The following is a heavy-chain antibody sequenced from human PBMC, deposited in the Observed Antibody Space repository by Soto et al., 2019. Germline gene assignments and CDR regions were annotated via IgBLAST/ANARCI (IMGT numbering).Heavy chain of an antibody. CDR2: ISYDGSNK. V-gene: IGHV3-30*18. CDR1: GFTFRSYG. CDR3: VKDGSSGWPYYYGMDV. D-gene: IGHD6-19*01. J-gene: IGHJ6*02. Sequence: PGGSLRLSCSASGFTFRSYGMHWVRQAPGKGLEWVAVISYDGSNKYYADSVKGRFTISRDNSKNTLYLQMSSLRAEDTAVYYCVKDGSSGWPYYYGMDVWGQGTTVTVSS.